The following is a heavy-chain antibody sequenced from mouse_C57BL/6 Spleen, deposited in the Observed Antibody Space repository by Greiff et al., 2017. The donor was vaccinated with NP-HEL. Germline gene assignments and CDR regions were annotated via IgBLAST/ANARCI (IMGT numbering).Heavy chain of an antibody. D-gene: IGHD2-2*01. CDR3: AANVGYDGLAY. V-gene: IGHV1-74*01. CDR1: GYTFTSYW. Sequence: QVQLQQSGAELVKPGASVKLSCKASGYTFTSYWMHWVKQRPGQGLEWIGRIHPTDGDTNYNQKFKGKATLTADKSSSTAYMQLSSLTSAEASVYDCAANVGYDGLAYWGQGTLVTVSA. J-gene: IGHJ3*01. CDR2: IHPTDGDT.